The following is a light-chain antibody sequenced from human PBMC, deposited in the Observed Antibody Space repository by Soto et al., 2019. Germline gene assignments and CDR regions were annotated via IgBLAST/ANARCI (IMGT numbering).Light chain of an antibody. CDR1: SSDVGSYNL. Sequence: QSVLTQPASVSGSPGRSITISCTVTSSDVGSYNLVSWYQQHPGKAPKLIIYEGSKRPSGVSNRFSGSKSGNTASLTISGLQAEDEADYYCCSYASTTTYVFGTGTKLTVL. J-gene: IGLJ1*01. CDR3: CSYASTTTYV. CDR2: EGS. V-gene: IGLV2-23*01.